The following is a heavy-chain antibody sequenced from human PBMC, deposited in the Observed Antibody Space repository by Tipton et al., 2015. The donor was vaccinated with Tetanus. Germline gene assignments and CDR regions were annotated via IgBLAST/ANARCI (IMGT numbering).Heavy chain of an antibody. CDR1: GGSITSSIDY. D-gene: IGHD3-3*01. CDR3: ARSNILRFLDC. CDR2: VYYSGST. V-gene: IGHV4-39*07. Sequence: LRLSCTVSGGSITSSIDYWGWVRQPPGKGLEWIGSVYYSGSTSYNPSLKSRVTMSVDTSKNQFSLMLNSVTAADTAVYFCARSNILRFLDCWGQGTLVTVSS. J-gene: IGHJ4*02.